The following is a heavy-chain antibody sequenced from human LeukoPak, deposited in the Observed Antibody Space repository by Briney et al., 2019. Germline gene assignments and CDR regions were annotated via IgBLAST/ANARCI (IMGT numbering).Heavy chain of an antibody. CDR1: GFTFSDYY. V-gene: IGHV3-11*01. D-gene: IGHD6-13*01. J-gene: IGHJ5*02. Sequence: GGSLRLSCAASGFTFSDYYMSWIRQAPGKGLEWVLYISSSGSTIYYADSVKGRFTISRDNAKNSLYLQMNSLRAEDTAVYYCARVGEVAAAGTWFDPWGQGTLVTVSS. CDR2: ISSSGSTI. CDR3: ARVGEVAAAGTWFDP.